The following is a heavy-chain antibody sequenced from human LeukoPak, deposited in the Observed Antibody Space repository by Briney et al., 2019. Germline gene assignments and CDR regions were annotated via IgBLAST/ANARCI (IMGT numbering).Heavy chain of an antibody. CDR1: GGSISSSSYY. CDR3: ARAIHSSWYRFFDY. V-gene: IGHV4-39*01. J-gene: IGHJ4*02. CDR2: IYYSGST. Sequence: KPSETLSLTCTVSGGSISSSSYYWGWIRQPPGKGLEWIGSIYYSGSTYYNPSLKSRVTISVDTSKNQFSLKLSSVTAADTAVYYCARAIHSSWYRFFDYWGQGTLVTVSS. D-gene: IGHD6-13*01.